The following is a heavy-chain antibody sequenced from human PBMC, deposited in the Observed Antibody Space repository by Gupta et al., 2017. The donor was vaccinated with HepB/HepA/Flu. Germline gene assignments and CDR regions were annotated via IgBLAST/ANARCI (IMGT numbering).Heavy chain of an antibody. J-gene: IGHJ4*02. D-gene: IGHD4-23*01. CDR3: ATGPTVVSLDY. Sequence: QLQLQESGPGLVKPSETLSRTCTVPGGSISSSSYYGGWIRQPPGKGLEWIGTIHYTGSTYYNPSLKSRVTMSVDTSKNQFSLKLSSVTAADTAVYYCATGPTVVSLDYWGQGTLVTVSS. V-gene: IGHV4-39*01. CDR2: IHYTGST. CDR1: GGSISSSSYY.